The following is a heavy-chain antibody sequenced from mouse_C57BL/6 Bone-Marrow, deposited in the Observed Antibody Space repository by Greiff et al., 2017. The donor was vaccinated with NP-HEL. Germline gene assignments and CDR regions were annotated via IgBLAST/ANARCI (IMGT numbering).Heavy chain of an antibody. CDR2: ISYDGSN. CDR3: ARDNWAQAWFAY. V-gene: IGHV3-6*01. CDR1: GYSITSGYY. D-gene: IGHD4-1*02. J-gene: IGHJ3*01. Sequence: EVHLVESGPGLVKPSQSLSLTCSVTGYSITSGYYWNWIRQFPGNKLEWMGYISYDGSNNYNPSLKNRISITRDTSKNQFFLKLNSVTTEDTATYYCARDNWAQAWFAYWGQGTLVTVSA.